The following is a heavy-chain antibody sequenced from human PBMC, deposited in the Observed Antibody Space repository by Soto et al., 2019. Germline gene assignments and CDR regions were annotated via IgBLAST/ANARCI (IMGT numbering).Heavy chain of an antibody. D-gene: IGHD4-17*01. CDR1: GFRFHDYA. CDR2: ISWNSGNI. CDR3: AIFRTVTTPVDY. V-gene: IGHV3-9*01. J-gene: IGHJ4*02. Sequence: DVQLVESGGGLVQPGRSLRLSCAASGFRFHDYAVHWVRQAPGKGLEWVSGISWNSGNIDYADSVKGRFTISRDNAKNSLYLQMNSLRAEDTALYYCAIFRTVTTPVDYWGQGTLVTVSS.